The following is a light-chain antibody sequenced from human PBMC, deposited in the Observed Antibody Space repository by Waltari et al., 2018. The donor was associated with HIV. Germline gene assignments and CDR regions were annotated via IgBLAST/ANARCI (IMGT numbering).Light chain of an antibody. V-gene: IGKV4-1*01. J-gene: IGKJ2*02. CDR1: QSVLYSSNNKNY. CDR3: QQYYSTPRT. Sequence: DILITQSPDSLAVSLGEGATIHRKSSQSVLYSSNNKNYLAWYQQKPGQPPRLLIYWASTRESGVPDRFSGSGSGTDFTLTISSLQAEDVAVYYCQQYYSTPRTFGQGTKLEIK. CDR2: WAS.